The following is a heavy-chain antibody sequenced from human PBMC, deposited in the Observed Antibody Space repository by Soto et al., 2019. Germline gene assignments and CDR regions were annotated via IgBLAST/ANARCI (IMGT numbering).Heavy chain of an antibody. CDR1: GDSISSAGYY. V-gene: IGHV4-31*03. CDR2: IYYSGSS. J-gene: IGHJ4*02. CDR3: ARLGRFCRSNGCFGNYFDY. Sequence: SETLSLTCSVSGDSISSAGYYWSWIRQHPGKGLECMGYIYYSGSSYYNPSLQSRITMSLDTSRSEFSLKLTSVTAADTAVYYCARLGRFCRSNGCFGNYFDYWGQGXLVTVSS. D-gene: IGHD2-2*01.